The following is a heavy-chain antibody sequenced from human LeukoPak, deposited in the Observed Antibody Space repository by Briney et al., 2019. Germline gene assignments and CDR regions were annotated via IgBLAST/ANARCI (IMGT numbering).Heavy chain of an antibody. D-gene: IGHD3-9*01. CDR3: ANLKYDY. J-gene: IGHJ4*02. CDR2: ISAGGST. V-gene: IGHV3-23*01. Sequence: GGSLRLSCAASSFTFSNYALSWVRQAPGKGLEWVPTISAGGSTYYADSVKGRFTVSRDNSKNTLSLQINSLRAEDTAVYYCANLKYDYWGQGTLVTVSS. CDR1: SFTFSNYA.